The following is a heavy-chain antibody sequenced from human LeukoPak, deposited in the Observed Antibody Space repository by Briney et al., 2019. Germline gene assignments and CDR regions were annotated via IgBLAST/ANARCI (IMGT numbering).Heavy chain of an antibody. Sequence: PGGSLRLSCAASGFPVSSNYMSWVRPAPGKGLEWVSVIYSGGSTYYADSVKGRFTISRDNSKNTLYLQMNSLRAEDTAVYYCARDGFSAEYFQHWGQGTLVTVSS. D-gene: IGHD6-25*01. CDR2: IYSGGST. CDR1: GFPVSSNY. J-gene: IGHJ1*01. CDR3: ARDGFSAEYFQH. V-gene: IGHV3-66*01.